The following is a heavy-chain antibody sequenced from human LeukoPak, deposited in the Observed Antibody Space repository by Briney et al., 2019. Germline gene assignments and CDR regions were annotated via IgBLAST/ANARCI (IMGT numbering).Heavy chain of an antibody. CDR2: IYYSGST. J-gene: IGHJ4*02. CDR1: GGSISSGDYY. Sequence: SETLSLTCTVSGGSISSGDYYWSWIRQPPGKGLEWIGYIYYSGSTYYNPSLKSRVTISVDTSKNQFSLKLSSVTAADTAVYYCARVSRWSIAAAGSLDYWGQGTLVTVSS. V-gene: IGHV4-30-4*08. D-gene: IGHD6-13*01. CDR3: ARVSRWSIAAAGSLDY.